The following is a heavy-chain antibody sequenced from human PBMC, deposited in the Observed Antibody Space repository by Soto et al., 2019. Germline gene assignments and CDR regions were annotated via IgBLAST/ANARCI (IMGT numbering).Heavy chain of an antibody. Sequence: QVQLGESGGGVVQPGRSLRLSCAASGFTFSSYAMHWVRQAPGKGLAWVAVISYDGSNKYYADSVKGRCTISRDNSKNTLYLQMNSMRAEDTAVYYCARRPAFDYWGQGTLVTVSS. J-gene: IGHJ4*02. V-gene: IGHV3-30-3*01. CDR1: GFTFSSYA. CDR3: ARRPAFDY. D-gene: IGHD2-2*01. CDR2: ISYDGSNK.